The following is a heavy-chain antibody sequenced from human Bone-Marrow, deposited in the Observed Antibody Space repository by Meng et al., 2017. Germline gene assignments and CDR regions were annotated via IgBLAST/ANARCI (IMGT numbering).Heavy chain of an antibody. CDR3: ASRSIFGVDNGRDY. D-gene: IGHD3-3*01. CDR1: GGTFSSYA. V-gene: IGHV1-2*06. CDR2: INPNSGGT. J-gene: IGHJ4*02. Sequence: QVQLVQSGAEVKKPGSSVKVSCKASGGTFSSYAISWVRQAPGQGLEWMGRINPNSGGTNYAQKFQGRVTMTRDTSISTAYMGLSRLRSDDTAVYYCASRSIFGVDNGRDYWGQGTLVTVSS.